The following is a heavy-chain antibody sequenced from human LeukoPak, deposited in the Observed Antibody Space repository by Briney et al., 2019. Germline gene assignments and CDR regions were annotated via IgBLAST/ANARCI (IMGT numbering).Heavy chain of an antibody. J-gene: IGHJ6*03. CDR2: INPNSGGT. Sequence: ASVKVSCKASGYTFTGYYMHWVRQAPGQGLEWMGWINPNSGGTNYAQKFQGRVTMTRDTSISTAYMELSRLRSDDTAVYYCARDGVYGDYRGNYYYYYMDVWGKGTTVTVSS. V-gene: IGHV1-2*02. D-gene: IGHD4-17*01. CDR1: GYTFTGYY. CDR3: ARDGVYGDYRGNYYYYYMDV.